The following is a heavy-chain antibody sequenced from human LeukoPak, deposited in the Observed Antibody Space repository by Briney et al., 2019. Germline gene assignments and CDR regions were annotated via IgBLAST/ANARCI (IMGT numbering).Heavy chain of an antibody. V-gene: IGHV4-38-2*02. J-gene: IGHJ4*02. CDR1: GFSISSDYY. D-gene: IGHD1-26*01. CDR2: IYHGGGA. Sequence: SETLPLTCAVSGFSISSDYYWGWIRQPPGKGLEWIGSIYHGGGAYYTPSLKSRVTISVDTSKNQFSLKLSSVTAADTAVYYCARDRSGSYHYFDYWGQGTLVTVSS. CDR3: ARDRSGSYHYFDY.